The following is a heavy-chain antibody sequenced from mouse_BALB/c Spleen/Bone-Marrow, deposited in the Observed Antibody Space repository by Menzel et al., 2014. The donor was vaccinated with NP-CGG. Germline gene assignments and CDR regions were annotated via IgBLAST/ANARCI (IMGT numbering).Heavy chain of an antibody. D-gene: IGHD2-4*01. CDR2: IAPGSGST. CDR1: GYTFTSYW. Sequence: DLVKPGASVKPSCKASGYTFTSYWINWIKQRPGQGLEWIGRIAPGSGSTYYNEMFKGKATLTVDTSSSTAYIQLSSLSSEHSAVYFCARGDYYDPFAYWGQGTQLSLSA. J-gene: IGHJ3*01. V-gene: IGHV1S41*01. CDR3: ARGDYYDPFAY.